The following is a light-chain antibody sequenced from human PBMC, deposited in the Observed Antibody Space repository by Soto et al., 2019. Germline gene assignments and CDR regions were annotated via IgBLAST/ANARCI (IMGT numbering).Light chain of an antibody. Sequence: DVVRTQSPLSLPVTLGEPASISCRSSQSLVYSDGNTYLHWFQQRPGQSPRRLIYQVYNRDSGVQDRFSGSGSGTDFTLKIRRVEADEVGVDDCMPDIYWPSTVCQGPQLELK. CDR2: QVY. J-gene: IGKJ1*01. CDR3: MPDIYWPST. CDR1: QSLVYSDGNTY. V-gene: IGKV2-30*01.